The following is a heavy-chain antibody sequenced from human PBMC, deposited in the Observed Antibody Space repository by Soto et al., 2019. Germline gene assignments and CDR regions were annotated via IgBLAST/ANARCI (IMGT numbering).Heavy chain of an antibody. CDR3: AKAFKRYGSSGWFSDAFDI. Sequence: GGSLRLSCAASGFTFDDYAMHWVRQAPGKGLEWVSGISWNSGSIGYAESVKGRFAISRDNAKNSLYLQMNSLRAEDTASYYCAKAFKRYGSSGWFSDAFDIWGQGTMVTVSS. J-gene: IGHJ3*02. CDR2: ISWNSGSI. V-gene: IGHV3-9*01. CDR1: GFTFDDYA. D-gene: IGHD6-19*01.